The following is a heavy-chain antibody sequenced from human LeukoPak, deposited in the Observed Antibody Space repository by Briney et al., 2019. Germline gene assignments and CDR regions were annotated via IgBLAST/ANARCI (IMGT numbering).Heavy chain of an antibody. D-gene: IGHD2-15*01. CDR2: ISNNGGYA. J-gene: IGHJ4*02. CDR1: GFTFSSSA. V-gene: IGHV3-23*01. CDR3: AKQLGYCSDGSCYFPY. Sequence: GGSLRLSCAASGFTFSSSAMSWVRQAPGKGLEWVSAISNNGGYAYYADSVQGRYTISRDNSKSTLCLQMNSLRAEDTAVYYCAKQLGYCSDGSCYFPYWGQGTLVTVSS.